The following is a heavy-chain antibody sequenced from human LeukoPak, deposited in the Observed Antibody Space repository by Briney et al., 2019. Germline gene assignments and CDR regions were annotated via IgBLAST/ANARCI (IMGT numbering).Heavy chain of an antibody. J-gene: IGHJ4*02. CDR2: MSPNSGDT. D-gene: IGHD1-20*01. Sequence: ASVKVSCKASGYTFTTHDINWVRQATGQGLEWLGWMSPNSGDTGYAQKFQGRVTMTRDTSTSTVYMELSSLRSEDTAVYYCAREVTGHYFDYWGQGTLVTVSS. CDR3: AREVTGHYFDY. CDR1: GYTFTTHD. V-gene: IGHV1-8*01.